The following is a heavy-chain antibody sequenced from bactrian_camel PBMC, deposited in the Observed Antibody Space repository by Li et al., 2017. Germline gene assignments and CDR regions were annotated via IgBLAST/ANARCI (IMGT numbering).Heavy chain of an antibody. D-gene: IGHD4*01. V-gene: IGHV3S54*01. Sequence: HVQLVESGGDSVQAGGSLSLSCAASRFISSVNCLAWFRQAPGKERVAVATINAGIGDTIYDDSVKDRFTISKDDAKNTLYLQMNSLKPEVTAMYYCALDPVPCPRPRYYADYSSVLAIVDFDYWGRGTQVTVS. CDR2: INAGIGDT. CDR3: ALDPVPCPRPRYYADYSSVLAIVDFDY. CDR1: RFISSVNC. J-gene: IGHJ6*01.